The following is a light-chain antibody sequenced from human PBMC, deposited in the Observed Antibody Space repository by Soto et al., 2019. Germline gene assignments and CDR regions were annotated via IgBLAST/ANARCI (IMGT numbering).Light chain of an antibody. J-gene: IGKJ1*01. CDR1: QTIRSNY. Sequence: ETVLTQSPGTLSLSPGERATLSCRASQTIRSNYLAWYRQTPGQAPRLLIYGASNRATGIADRFSGGGSGTDFTLIISRLEPEDFALYYCQQYGSSPWTFGLGTKVEMK. CDR3: QQYGSSPWT. V-gene: IGKV3-20*01. CDR2: GAS.